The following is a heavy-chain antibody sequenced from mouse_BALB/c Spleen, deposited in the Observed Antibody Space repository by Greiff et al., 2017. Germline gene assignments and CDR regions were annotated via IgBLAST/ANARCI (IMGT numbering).Heavy chain of an antibody. D-gene: IGHD1-1*01. CDR2: ISSGGST. CDR1: GFTFSSYA. Sequence: EVKLMESGGGLVKPGGSLKLSCAASGFTFSSYAMSWVRQTPEKRLEWVASISSGGSTYYPDSVKGRFTISRDNARNILYLQMSSLRSEDTAMYYCARDGRAYWGQGTLVTVSA. J-gene: IGHJ3*01. V-gene: IGHV5-6-5*01. CDR3: ARDGRAY.